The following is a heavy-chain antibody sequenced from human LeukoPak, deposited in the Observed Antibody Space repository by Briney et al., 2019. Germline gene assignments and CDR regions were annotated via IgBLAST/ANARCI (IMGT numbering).Heavy chain of an antibody. D-gene: IGHD1-7*01. CDR3: AREVRYNWNSVDYFDY. Sequence: SETLSLTCTVSGGSISGYYWSWIRQPAGKGLEWIGRIYTSGSTNYNPSLKSRVTMSVDTSKNQFSLKLSSVTAADTAVYYCAREVRYNWNSVDYFDYWGQGTLVTVSS. V-gene: IGHV4-4*07. J-gene: IGHJ4*02. CDR1: GGSISGYY. CDR2: IYTSGST.